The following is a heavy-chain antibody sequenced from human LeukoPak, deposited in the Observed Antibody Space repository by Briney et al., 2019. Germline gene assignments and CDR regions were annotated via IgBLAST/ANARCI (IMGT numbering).Heavy chain of an antibody. CDR2: INPNSGGT. CDR1: GYTFTGYY. J-gene: IGHJ5*02. V-gene: IGHV1-2*02. CDR3: ARVRNLIAAAGKGDWFDP. D-gene: IGHD6-13*01. Sequence: GSVKVSCKASGYTFTGYYMHWVRQAPGQGLEWMGWINPNSGGTNYAQKFQGRVTMTRDTSISTAYMELSRLRSDDTAVYYCARVRNLIAAAGKGDWFDPWGQGTLVTVSS.